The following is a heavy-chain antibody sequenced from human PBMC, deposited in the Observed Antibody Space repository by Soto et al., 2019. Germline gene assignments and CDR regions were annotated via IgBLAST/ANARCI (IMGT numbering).Heavy chain of an antibody. D-gene: IGHD2-2*01. CDR2: IYHSGST. CDR1: GGSISSNNW. Sequence: QVQLQESGPGLVKPSGTLSLTCAVSGGSISSNNWWSWVRQPPGKGLEWIGEIYHSGSTNYNPSLKGRITISVDKSKTQFSLKLSSVTAADTAVYYCARDIVVLPAAIGGREYYYYYGMDVWGQGTTVTVSS. J-gene: IGHJ6*02. CDR3: ARDIVVLPAAIGGREYYYYYGMDV. V-gene: IGHV4-4*02.